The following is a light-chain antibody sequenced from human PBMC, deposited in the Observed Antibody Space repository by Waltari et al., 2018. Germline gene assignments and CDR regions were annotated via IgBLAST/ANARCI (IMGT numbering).Light chain of an antibody. Sequence: QSALTQPASVSGSPGQSITISCPGTSSDAGRYTYVSWSQPHPGKAPKLIIYAVSSRPSWVSSRFSGSKSGNTASLTISGLQAEDEADYYCSSYAGTSTRVVFGGGTKLTVL. V-gene: IGLV2-14*01. CDR3: SSYAGTSTRVV. CDR1: SSDAGRYTY. CDR2: AVS. J-gene: IGLJ2*01.